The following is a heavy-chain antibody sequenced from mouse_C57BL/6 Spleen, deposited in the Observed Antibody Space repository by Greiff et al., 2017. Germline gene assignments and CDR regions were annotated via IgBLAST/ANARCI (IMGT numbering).Heavy chain of an antibody. Sequence: EVQLVESGPELVKPGASVTISCKASGYSFTDYNMNWVKQSNGKSLEWIGVINPNYGTTSYNQKFKGKATLTVDQSSSTAYMQLKSLTSEDAAVNYCAERRLLGRYFDYWGQGTTLTVSS. CDR1: GYSFTDYN. V-gene: IGHV1-39*01. J-gene: IGHJ2*01. CDR2: INPNYGTT. D-gene: IGHD3-2*02. CDR3: AERRLLGRYFDY.